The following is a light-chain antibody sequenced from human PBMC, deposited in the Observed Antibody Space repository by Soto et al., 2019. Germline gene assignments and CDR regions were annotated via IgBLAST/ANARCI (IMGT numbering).Light chain of an antibody. CDR3: GTLDSSLSAEV. V-gene: IGLV1-51*01. J-gene: IGLJ2*01. CDR1: NSNIGTNY. CDR2: DDN. Sequence: QAVVTQPPSVSAAPGQKVTISCSGSNSNIGTNYVSWYQHLPGTAPKLLIYDDNKRPSGIPDRFSASKSGTSATLGITGLQTGDEADYYCGTLDSSLSAEVFGVGTKLTVL.